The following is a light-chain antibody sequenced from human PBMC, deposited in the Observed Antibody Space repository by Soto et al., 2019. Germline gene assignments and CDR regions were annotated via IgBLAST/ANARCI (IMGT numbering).Light chain of an antibody. J-gene: IGKJ1*01. CDR2: KAS. CDR1: QSISSW. V-gene: IGKV1-5*03. Sequence: DIQMTQSPSTLSASVGDRVTITCRASQSISSWLAWYQQKPGKATKLLIYKASSLESGVPSRFSGSGSGTEFTLTFSSLQPDDFATYYCQQYNSYPWTFGQGTKVEIK. CDR3: QQYNSYPWT.